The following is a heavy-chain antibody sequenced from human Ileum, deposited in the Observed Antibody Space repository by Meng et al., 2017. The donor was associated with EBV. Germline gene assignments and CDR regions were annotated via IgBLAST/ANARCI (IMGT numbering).Heavy chain of an antibody. CDR2: VSYILRNK. CDR3: ARDNFLGRCNMGYFDY. J-gene: IGHJ4*02. Sequence: PGTGLILPGPSLRFSVCSYGLKWFYEAQTKGLQWAAVVSYILRNKKYVDSVEDRFSISRDNYKITVYKHKDRLRLEDKTVNYCARDNFLGRCNMGYFDYWGQGTLVTVSS. V-gene: IGHV3-30*03. CDR1: RFSVCSYG. D-gene: IGHD3-16*01.